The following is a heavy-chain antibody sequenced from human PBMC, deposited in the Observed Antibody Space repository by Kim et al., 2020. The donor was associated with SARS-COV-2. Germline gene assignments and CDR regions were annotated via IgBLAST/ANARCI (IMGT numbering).Heavy chain of an antibody. CDR2: NT. J-gene: IGHJ3*01. Sequence: NTRYSQNLQGRVTITRDTSATSAYMELKSLRSEDTAIYYCAREGHEGGYLTWGQGTMVTVSS. V-gene: IGHV1-3*01. D-gene: IGHD3-22*01. CDR3: AREGHEGGYLT.